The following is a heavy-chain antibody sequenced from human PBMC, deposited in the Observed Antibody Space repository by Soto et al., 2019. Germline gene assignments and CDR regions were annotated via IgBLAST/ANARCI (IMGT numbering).Heavy chain of an antibody. CDR1: GCTFTGYY. J-gene: IGHJ4*02. D-gene: IGHD6-19*01. CDR2: INPNSGGT. Sequence: ASVKVSCKASGCTFTGYYMHWVRQAPGQGLEWMGWINPNSGGTNYAQKFQGRVTMTRDTSISTAYMELSRLRSDDTAVYYCARDLGSGFTLFDYWGQGTLVTVSS. CDR3: ARDLGSGFTLFDY. V-gene: IGHV1-2*02.